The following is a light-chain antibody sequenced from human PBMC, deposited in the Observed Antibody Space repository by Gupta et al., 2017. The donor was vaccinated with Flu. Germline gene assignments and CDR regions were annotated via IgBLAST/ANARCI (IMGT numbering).Light chain of an antibody. CDR1: QDISNW. J-gene: IGKJ4*01. CDR2: AAS. V-gene: IGKV1-12*01. CDR3: QQADNFPPLT. Sequence: SFVSASVGDRVTITCRASQDISNWLAWYQQKPGKAPKLLVYAASNLQSGVPSRFSGSGSGTDFTLTISSLQPEDFATYYCQQADNFPPLTFGGGTKVEI.